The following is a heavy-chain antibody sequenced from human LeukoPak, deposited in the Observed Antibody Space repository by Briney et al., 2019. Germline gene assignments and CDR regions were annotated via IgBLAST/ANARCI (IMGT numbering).Heavy chain of an antibody. Sequence: GASVKVSCKASGYTFTGYYMHWVRQAPGQGLEWMGWINPNSGGTNYAQKFQGRVTMTRDTSISTAYMELSRLRSDDTAVYYCARVAGGRLWIRIAVAASYAFDIWGQGTMVTVSS. J-gene: IGHJ3*02. CDR2: INPNSGGT. D-gene: IGHD6-19*01. CDR1: GYTFTGYY. CDR3: ARVAGGRLWIRIAVAASYAFDI. V-gene: IGHV1-2*02.